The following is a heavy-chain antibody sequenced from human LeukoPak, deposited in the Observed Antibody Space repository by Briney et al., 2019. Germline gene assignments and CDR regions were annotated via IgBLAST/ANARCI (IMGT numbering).Heavy chain of an antibody. Sequence: GGSLRLSCAASGFTFSSYWMSWVRQAPGKGLEWVANIKQDGSEKYYVDSVKGRLTISRDNAKNSLYLQMNSLRAEDTAVYYCARDPYSMVRGVIIYYMDVWGKGTTVTVSS. V-gene: IGHV3-7*01. CDR1: GFTFSSYW. CDR2: IKQDGSEK. CDR3: ARDPYSMVRGVIIYYMDV. J-gene: IGHJ6*03. D-gene: IGHD3-10*01.